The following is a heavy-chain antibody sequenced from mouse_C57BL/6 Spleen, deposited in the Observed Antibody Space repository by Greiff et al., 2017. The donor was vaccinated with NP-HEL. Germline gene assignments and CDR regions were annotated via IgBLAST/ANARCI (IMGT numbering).Heavy chain of an antibody. CDR1: GFTFSSYA. J-gene: IGHJ4*01. CDR3: TRSRHYYGSSPYAMDY. D-gene: IGHD1-1*01. CDR2: ISSGGDYI. V-gene: IGHV5-9-1*02. Sequence: DVKLVESGEGLVKPGGSLKLSCAASGFTFSSYAMSWVRQTPEKRLEWVAYISSGGDYIYYADTVKGRFTISRDNARNTLYLQMSSLKSEDSAMYYCTRSRHYYGSSPYAMDYWGQGTSVTVSS.